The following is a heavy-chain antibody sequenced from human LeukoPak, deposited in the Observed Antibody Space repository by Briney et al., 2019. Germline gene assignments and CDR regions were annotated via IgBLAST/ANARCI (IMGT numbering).Heavy chain of an antibody. CDR2: IYHSGGT. Sequence: PSETLSLTCTVSGYSISSGYYWGWIRQPPGKGLEWIGSIYHSGGTYYNPSLKSRVTISVDTSKNQFSLKLSSVTAADTAVYYCATPVLEGVYSGYYARGAFDIWGQGTMVTVSS. J-gene: IGHJ3*02. CDR3: ATPVLEGVYSGYYARGAFDI. CDR1: GYSISSGYY. D-gene: IGHD5-12*01. V-gene: IGHV4-38-2*02.